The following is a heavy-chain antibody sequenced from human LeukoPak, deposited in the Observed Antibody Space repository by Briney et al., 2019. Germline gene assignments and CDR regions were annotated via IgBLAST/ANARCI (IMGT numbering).Heavy chain of an antibody. CDR3: ASGRYCSGGSCLRGFDP. J-gene: IGHJ5*02. Sequence: ASVKVSCKASGGTFSSYVISWVRQAPGQGLEWMGGIIPIFGTANYAQKFQGRVTITADKSTSTAYMELSSLRSEDTAVYYCASGRYCSGGSCLRGFDPWGQGTLVTVSS. D-gene: IGHD2-15*01. V-gene: IGHV1-69*06. CDR1: GGTFSSYV. CDR2: IIPIFGTA.